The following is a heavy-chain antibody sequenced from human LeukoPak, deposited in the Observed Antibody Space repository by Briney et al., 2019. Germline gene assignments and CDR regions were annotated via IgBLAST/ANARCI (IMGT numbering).Heavy chain of an antibody. D-gene: IGHD3-22*01. CDR1: GFTFSSYA. CDR2: ISGSGGST. Sequence: GSLRLSCAASGFTFSSYAMSWVRQAPGKGLEWVSAISGSGGSTYYADSVKGRFTISRDNSKNTLYLQMNSLRAEDTAVYYCASVYYYDSSGYSSFDYWGQGTLVTVSS. CDR3: ASVYYYDSSGYSSFDY. J-gene: IGHJ4*02. V-gene: IGHV3-23*01.